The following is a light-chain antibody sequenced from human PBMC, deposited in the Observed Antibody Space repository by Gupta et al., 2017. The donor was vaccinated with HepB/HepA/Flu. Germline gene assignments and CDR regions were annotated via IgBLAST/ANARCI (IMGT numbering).Light chain of an antibody. CDR1: NIGSKS. CDR2: DDS. V-gene: IGLV3-21*03. J-gene: IGLJ2*01. Sequence: SYVLTQPPSVSVAPGKTARITWGGNNIGSKSVHWYQQKPGQAPVLVVYDDSDRPSGIPERFSGSNSGNTATLTISRVEAGDEADYYCQVWDSSSDHPVFGGGTKLTVL. CDR3: QVWDSSSDHPV.